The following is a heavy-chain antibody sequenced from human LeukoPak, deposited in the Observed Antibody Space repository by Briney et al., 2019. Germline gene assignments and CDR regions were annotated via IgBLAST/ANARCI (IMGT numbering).Heavy chain of an antibody. J-gene: IGHJ4*02. Sequence: GASVKVSCKASGFPFTTYGISWVRQAPGQGLEWMGWISAYNGNTHSAQKLQGRVTMTTDTSTSTAYMELRSLRSDDTAVYYCARDRGSYGESDYWGQGTLVTVSS. CDR1: GFPFTTYG. V-gene: IGHV1-18*01. D-gene: IGHD1-26*01. CDR3: ARDRGSYGESDY. CDR2: ISAYNGNT.